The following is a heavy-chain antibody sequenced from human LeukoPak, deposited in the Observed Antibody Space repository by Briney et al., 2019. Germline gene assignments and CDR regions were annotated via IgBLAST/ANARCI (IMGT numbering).Heavy chain of an antibody. V-gene: IGHV1-18*01. J-gene: IGHJ5*02. D-gene: IGHD6-13*01. CDR3: ARAGRSIGSSSWSNWFDP. CDR2: ISAYNGNT. Sequence: APVKVSCKASGYTFTSYGISWVRQAPGQGLEWMGWISAYNGNTNYAQKLQGRVTMTTDTSTSTAYMELRSLRSDDTAVYYCARAGRSIGSSSWSNWFDPWGQGTLVTVSS. CDR1: GYTFTSYG.